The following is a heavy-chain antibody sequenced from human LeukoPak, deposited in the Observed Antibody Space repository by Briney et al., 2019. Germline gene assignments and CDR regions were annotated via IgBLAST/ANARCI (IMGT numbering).Heavy chain of an antibody. J-gene: IGHJ6*03. V-gene: IGHV1-2*02. CDR2: INPNSGGT. CDR3: ARGEQQLVLYYYYMDL. CDR1: GYTFTGYY. Sequence: ASVKVTCKASGYTFTGYYMHWVRQAPGQGLEWVGWINPNSGGTNYAQKFQGRVTMTRDTSISTAYMELSRLRSDDTAVYYCARGEQQLVLYYYYMDLWGKGTTVTVSS. D-gene: IGHD6-13*01.